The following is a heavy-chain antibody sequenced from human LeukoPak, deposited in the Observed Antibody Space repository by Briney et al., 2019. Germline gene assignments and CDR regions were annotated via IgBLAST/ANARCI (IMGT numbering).Heavy chain of an antibody. CDR3: ATVRPSSGWGNDAFDI. D-gene: IGHD6-19*01. V-gene: IGHV1-18*01. CDR1: GYTFTSYG. Sequence: ASVKVSCKASGYTFTSYGISWVRQAPGQGLEWMGWISAYNGNTNYAQKLQGRVTMTEDTSTDTAYMELSSLRSEDTAVYYCATVRPSSGWGNDAFDIWGQGTMVTVSS. J-gene: IGHJ3*02. CDR2: ISAYNGNT.